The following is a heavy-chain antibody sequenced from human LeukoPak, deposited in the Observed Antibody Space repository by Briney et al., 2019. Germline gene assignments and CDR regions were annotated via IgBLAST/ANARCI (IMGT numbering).Heavy chain of an antibody. Sequence: SETLSLTCTVSGGSISTYYWSWIRQSPGKGLEWIGYIYYSGSTNYNPSLKSRVTISVDTSKNQFSLKLTSVTAADTAVYYCARRRGGQFDWLLYVGEAFDIWGQGTMVTVAS. CDR2: IYYSGST. D-gene: IGHD3-9*01. CDR1: GGSISTYY. J-gene: IGHJ3*02. V-gene: IGHV4-59*01. CDR3: ARRRGGQFDWLLYVGEAFDI.